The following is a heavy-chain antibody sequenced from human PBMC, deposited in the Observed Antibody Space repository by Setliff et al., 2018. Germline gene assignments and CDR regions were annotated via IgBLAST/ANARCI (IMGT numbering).Heavy chain of an antibody. CDR1: GGSISSYY. CDR2: IYIGGSA. J-gene: IGHJ6*03. V-gene: IGHV4-4*07. CDR3: AREQLLDPPGYYYMDV. D-gene: IGHD6-19*01. Sequence: SETLSLTCTVSGGSISSYYWGWIRQRAGKGLEWIGHIYIGGSANYNPSLKSRVTMSLDTYKSQFSLKLNSVTAADMAVYYCAREQLLDPPGYYYMDVWAKGTTVTVSS.